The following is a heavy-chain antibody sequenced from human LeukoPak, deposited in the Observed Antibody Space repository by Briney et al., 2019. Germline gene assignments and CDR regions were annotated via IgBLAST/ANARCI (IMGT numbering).Heavy chain of an antibody. CDR2: INPNSGGT. V-gene: IGHV1-2*02. D-gene: IGHD3-10*01. CDR3: ASFGDRDYYYYGMDV. CDR1: GYTFTGYY. J-gene: IGHJ6*02. Sequence: ASVKVSCTASGYTFTGYYMHWVRQAPGQGLEWMGWINPNSGGTNYAQKFQGRVTMTRDTSISTAYMELSRLRSDDTAVYYCASFGDRDYYYYGMDVWGQGTTVTVSS.